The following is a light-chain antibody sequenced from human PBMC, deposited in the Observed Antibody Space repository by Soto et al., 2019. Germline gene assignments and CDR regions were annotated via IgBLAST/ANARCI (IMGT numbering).Light chain of an antibody. V-gene: IGLV1-40*01. J-gene: IGLJ1*01. CDR2: GNT. CDR3: QSNDSSLSGSTV. CDR1: SSNIGAGYD. Sequence: QSVLTQPPSVSGAPGQRVTISCTGNSSNIGAGYDVHWYQQLPGTAPKPLIYGNTNRPSGVPDRFSGSKSGTSASLAITGLQAEDEADYYCQSNDSSLSGSTVFGTGTKLTVL.